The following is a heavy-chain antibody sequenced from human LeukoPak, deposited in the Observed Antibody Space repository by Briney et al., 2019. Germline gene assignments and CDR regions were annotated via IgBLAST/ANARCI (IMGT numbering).Heavy chain of an antibody. CDR3: AKGDDYVWGSYRYLDY. V-gene: IGHV3-33*06. CDR2: IWYDGSNK. J-gene: IGHJ4*02. D-gene: IGHD3-16*02. CDR1: GFTFSSYG. Sequence: PGGSLRLSCAASGFTFSSYGMHWVRQAPGKGLEWVAVIWYDGSNKYYADCVKGRFTISRDNSKNTLYLQMNSLRAEDTAVYYCAKGDDYVWGSYRYLDYWGQGTLVTVSS.